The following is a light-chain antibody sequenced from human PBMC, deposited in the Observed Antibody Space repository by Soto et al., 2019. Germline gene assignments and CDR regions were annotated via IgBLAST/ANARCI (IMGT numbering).Light chain of an antibody. J-gene: IGLJ2*01. V-gene: IGLV1-40*01. Sequence: QSVLTQPPSVSGAPGQRVTISCTGTSSNIGAGYAVHWYRQLPGTAPKLLIYDSRNRPSGVPDRFSGSKSGTSASLAITGLQAEDEADYYCQSYDNRLPVVILGGGTKLTVL. CDR3: QSYDNRLPVVI. CDR1: SSNIGAGYA. CDR2: DSR.